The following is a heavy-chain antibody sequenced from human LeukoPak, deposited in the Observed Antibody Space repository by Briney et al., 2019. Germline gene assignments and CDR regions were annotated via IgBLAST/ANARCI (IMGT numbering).Heavy chain of an antibody. J-gene: IGHJ4*02. CDR2: ISWNSGSI. CDR3: AKDIGDILYYFDY. Sequence: GGSLRLSCAASGFTFDDYAMHWVRQAPGKGLEWVSGISWNSGSIGYADSVKGRFTISRDNAKNALYLQMNSLRPEDTALYYCAKDIGDILYYFDYWGQGTLVTVSS. CDR1: GFTFDDYA. D-gene: IGHD2-15*01. V-gene: IGHV3-9*01.